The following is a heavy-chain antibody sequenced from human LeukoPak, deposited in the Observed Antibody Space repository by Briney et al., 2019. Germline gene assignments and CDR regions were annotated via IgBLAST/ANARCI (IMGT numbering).Heavy chain of an antibody. CDR2: IYHSGST. CDR3: ARDRDYYGSGSYYRHYDY. J-gene: IGHJ4*02. V-gene: IGHV4-4*02. D-gene: IGHD3-10*01. Sequence: PSGTLSLTCAVSGGSISSSNWWSWVRQPPGKGLEWIGEIYHSGSTNYNPSLKSRVTISVDKSKNQFSLKLSSVTAADTAVYYCARDRDYYGSGSYYRHYDYWGQGTLVTVSS. CDR1: GGSISSSNW.